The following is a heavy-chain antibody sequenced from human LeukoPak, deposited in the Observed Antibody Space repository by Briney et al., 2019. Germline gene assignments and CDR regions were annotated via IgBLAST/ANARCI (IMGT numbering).Heavy chain of an antibody. CDR2: IYYSGST. V-gene: IGHV4-59*08. CDR3: ARQGYGGYWADYYGMDV. Sequence: SETLSLTCTVSGGSISSYYWSWIRQPPGKGLEWIGYIYYSGSTNYNPSLKSRVTISVDTSKNQFSLKLSSVTAAATAVYYCARQGYGGYWADYYGMDVWGQGTTVTVSS. D-gene: IGHD4-17*01. CDR1: GGSISSYY. J-gene: IGHJ6*02.